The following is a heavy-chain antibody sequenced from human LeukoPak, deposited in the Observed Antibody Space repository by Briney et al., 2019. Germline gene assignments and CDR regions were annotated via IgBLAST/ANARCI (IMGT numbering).Heavy chain of an antibody. CDR2: IYYSGST. CDR3: ARAHSIAVAADTLDY. CDR1: GGSISSYY. J-gene: IGHJ4*02. Sequence: SETLSLTCTVSGGSISSYYWSWIRQPPGKGLEWIGYIYYSGSTNYNPSLKSRVTISVDTSKNQFSLKMSSVTAAHTAVYYCARAHSIAVAADTLDYWGQGTLATVSS. V-gene: IGHV4-59*01. D-gene: IGHD6-19*01.